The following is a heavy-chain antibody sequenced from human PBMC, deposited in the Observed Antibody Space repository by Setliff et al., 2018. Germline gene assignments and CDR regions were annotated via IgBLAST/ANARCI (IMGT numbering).Heavy chain of an antibody. CDR3: ARGRHPPWSGYPYYYMDV. D-gene: IGHD3-3*01. V-gene: IGHV1-69*06. CDR1: GGTFSSYA. CDR2: IIPIFGTA. J-gene: IGHJ6*03. Sequence: SVKVSCKASGGTFSSYAISWVRRAPGQGLEWMGRIIPIFGTANYAQKFQGRVTITADKSTSTAYMELSSLRSEDTAVYYCARGRHPPWSGYPYYYMDVWGKGTTVTVSS.